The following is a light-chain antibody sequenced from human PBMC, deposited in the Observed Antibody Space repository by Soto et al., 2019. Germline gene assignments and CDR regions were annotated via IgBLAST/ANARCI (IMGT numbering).Light chain of an antibody. CDR1: QSVLYSSNNKNY. V-gene: IGKV4-1*01. Sequence: DIVMTQSPDSLAVSLGERATINCKSSQSVLYSSNNKNYLAWYQQKPGQPPKLLIYWASTRESGVPDRFSGSGSGTDFTLTISSLQAEDEAVYYCQQYYDAPQNFGQGTKVEIK. CDR3: QQYYDAPQN. CDR2: WAS. J-gene: IGKJ1*01.